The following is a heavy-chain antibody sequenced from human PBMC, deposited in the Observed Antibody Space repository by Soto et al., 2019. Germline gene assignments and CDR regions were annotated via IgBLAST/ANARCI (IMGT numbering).Heavy chain of an antibody. CDR2: IYYSGST. Sequence: QVQLQESGPGLVKPSETLSLTCTVSGGSVSSGSYYWSWIRQPPGKGLEWIGYIYYSGSTNYNPSLKSRVTISVDTSKNQFSLKLSSVTAADTAVYYCAREGYCISTSCYPHWFDPWGQGTLVTVSS. CDR1: GGSVSSGSYY. D-gene: IGHD2-2*01. CDR3: AREGYCISTSCYPHWFDP. J-gene: IGHJ5*02. V-gene: IGHV4-61*01.